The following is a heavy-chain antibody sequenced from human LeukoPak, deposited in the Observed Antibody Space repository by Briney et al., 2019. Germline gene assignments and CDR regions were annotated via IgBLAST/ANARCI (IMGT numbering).Heavy chain of an antibody. Sequence: GGSLRLSCAASGLTVSRNYMSCVRQAPGKGLEWVSVIYSADSAYYADSVRGRFTISRDNSKNTLYLQMNSLRADDTAVYYCARDLHYYVAMDVWGQGTTVTVSS. CDR3: ARDLHYYVAMDV. CDR2: IYSADSA. D-gene: IGHD3-10*02. CDR1: GLTVSRNY. V-gene: IGHV3-53*01. J-gene: IGHJ6*02.